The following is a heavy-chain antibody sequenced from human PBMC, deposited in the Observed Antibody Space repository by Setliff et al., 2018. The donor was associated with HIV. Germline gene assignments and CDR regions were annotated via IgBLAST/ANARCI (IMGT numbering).Heavy chain of an antibody. D-gene: IGHD6-19*01. J-gene: IGHJ4*02. CDR1: GFTFSSYP. V-gene: IGHV3-7*01. CDR3: WGGYTSGR. CDR2: INQDGTAT. Sequence: GGSLRLSCAVSGFTFSSYPMTWVRQAPGKGLEWVANINQDGTATFYVDSVQGRFTISRDNAQNSLYLQMTSLGVEDTSVYYCWGGYTSGRWGQGTLVTVSS.